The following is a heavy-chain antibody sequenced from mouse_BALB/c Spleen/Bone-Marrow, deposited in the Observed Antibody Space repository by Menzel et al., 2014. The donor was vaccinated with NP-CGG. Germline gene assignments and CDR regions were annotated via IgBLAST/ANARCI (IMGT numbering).Heavy chain of an antibody. CDR2: IDPSDSYT. CDR3: ASRVLYAMDY. CDR1: GYTFTSYW. Sequence: QVQLKHSGAELVKPGASVKLSCKASGYTFTSYWMHWVKQRPGQGLEWIGEIDPSDSYTNYNQKFKGKATLTVDKSSNTAYMQLSSLTSEDSAVYYCASRVLYAMDYWGQGTSVTVSS. V-gene: IGHV1-69*02. J-gene: IGHJ4*01.